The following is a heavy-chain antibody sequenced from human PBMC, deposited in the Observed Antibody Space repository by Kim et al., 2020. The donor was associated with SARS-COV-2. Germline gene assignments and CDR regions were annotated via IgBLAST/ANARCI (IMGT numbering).Heavy chain of an antibody. CDR3: AREAVAGSFDY. D-gene: IGHD6-19*01. CDR2: T. J-gene: IGHJ4*02. Sequence: TRSSQKFQARVSITRDTSATTAYLELSGLGSEDTAVYYCAREAVAGSFDYWGQGTLVTVSS. V-gene: IGHV1-3*01.